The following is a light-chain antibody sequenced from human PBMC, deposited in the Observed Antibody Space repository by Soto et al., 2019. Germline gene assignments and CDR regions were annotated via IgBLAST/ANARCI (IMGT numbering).Light chain of an antibody. CDR3: SSYTNRNTVL. CDR2: DVT. Sequence: QSVLTQPASVSGSPGQSITIFCTGTSSDVGGYNYVSWYQQRPGKPPKLMIYDVTNRPSGVSNHFSGSKSGSTASLTISGIQAEDEGDYYCSSYTNRNTVLFGGGTKLTVL. V-gene: IGLV2-14*03. CDR1: SSDVGGYNY. J-gene: IGLJ3*02.